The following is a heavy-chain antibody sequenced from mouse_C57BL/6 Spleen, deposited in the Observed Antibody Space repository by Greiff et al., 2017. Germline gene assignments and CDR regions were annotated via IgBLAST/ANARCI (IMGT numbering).Heavy chain of an antibody. CDR3: ARKGGYDYDAMDY. V-gene: IGHV1-50*01. CDR1: GYTFTSYW. J-gene: IGHJ4*01. Sequence: QVQLQQPGAELVKPGASVKLSCKASGYTFTSYWMQWVKQRPGQGLEWIGEIDLSDSYTNYNQKFKGKATLTVDTSSSTAYMQLSSLTSEDSAVYYCARKGGYDYDAMDYWGQGTSVTVAS. CDR2: IDLSDSYT. D-gene: IGHD2-2*01.